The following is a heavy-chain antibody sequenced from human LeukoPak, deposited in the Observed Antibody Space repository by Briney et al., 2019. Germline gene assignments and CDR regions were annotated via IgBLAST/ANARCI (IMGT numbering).Heavy chain of an antibody. V-gene: IGHV1-2*02. CDR1: GYTFTGYY. CDR2: INPNSGGT. D-gene: IGHD2-2*01. J-gene: IGHJ6*03. CDR3: ARAPRNRGYCGATTCYEYMDV. Sequence: ASVKVPCKASGYTFTGYYMHWVRQAPGQGLEWMGWINPNSGGTNYAQKFQGRVTMTRDTSISTAYMELRSLRSDDTAVYYCARAPRNRGYCGATTCYEYMDVWGRGTAVTISS.